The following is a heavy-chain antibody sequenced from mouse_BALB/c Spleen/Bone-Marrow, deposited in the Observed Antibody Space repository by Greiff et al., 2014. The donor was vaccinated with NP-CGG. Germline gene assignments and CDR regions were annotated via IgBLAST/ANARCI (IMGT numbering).Heavy chain of an antibody. Sequence: EVKLVESGAELVKPGASVKLSCTASGFNIKDTYMYWVRQRPEQGLEWIGRIDPANGNTKYDPKFQGKATITADTSSNTAYLQLSSLTSEDTAVYYCARWGITTGFAYWGQGTLVTVSA. J-gene: IGHJ3*01. CDR1: GFNIKDTY. CDR2: IDPANGNT. D-gene: IGHD2-4*01. V-gene: IGHV14-3*02. CDR3: ARWGITTGFAY.